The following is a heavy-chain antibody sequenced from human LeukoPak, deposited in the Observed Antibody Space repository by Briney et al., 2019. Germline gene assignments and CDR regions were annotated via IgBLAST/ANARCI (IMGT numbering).Heavy chain of an antibody. CDR2: ISWNSGSI. CDR1: GFTFDDYA. D-gene: IGHD3-22*01. J-gene: IGHJ3*02. CDR3: AKSKTSWYYYDSSGYSAFDI. Sequence: PGGSLRLSCAASGFTFDDYAMHWVRQAPGKGLEWVSGISWNSGSIGYADSVKGRFTISRDNAKNSLYLQMNSLRAEDTALYYCAKSKTSWYYYDSSGYSAFDIWGQGTMVTVSS. V-gene: IGHV3-9*01.